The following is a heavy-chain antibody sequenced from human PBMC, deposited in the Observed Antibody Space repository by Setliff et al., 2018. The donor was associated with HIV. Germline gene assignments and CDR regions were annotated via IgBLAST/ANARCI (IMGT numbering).Heavy chain of an antibody. CDR1: GGSFSNYY. J-gene: IGHJ4*02. CDR3: ARELYGGNSRPFDY. CDR2: INHSGST. Sequence: PSETLSLTCAVYGGSFSNYYWSWIRQPPVKGLEWIGEINHSGSTNYNPSLYSRLTISVDTSKNQVSLNLTSVTTADTAVYYCARELYGGNSRPFDYWGQGALVTVSS. V-gene: IGHV4-34*01. D-gene: IGHD2-21*02.